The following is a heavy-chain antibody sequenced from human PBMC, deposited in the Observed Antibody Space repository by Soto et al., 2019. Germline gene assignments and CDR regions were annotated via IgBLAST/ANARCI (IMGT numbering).Heavy chain of an antibody. D-gene: IGHD3-22*01. J-gene: IGHJ4*02. CDR1: GGLFSSYP. V-gene: IGHV1-69*13. CDR2: IIPVFGTA. CDR3: AMGGSGYTWFNEF. Sequence: SVKVSCKASGGLFSSYPISWVRQAPGQGLEWMGGIIPVFGTANYAQKFQGRVTITADESANTAYMEPRSLRSEDTAIYYCAMGGSGYTWFNEFWGQGTLVTVSS.